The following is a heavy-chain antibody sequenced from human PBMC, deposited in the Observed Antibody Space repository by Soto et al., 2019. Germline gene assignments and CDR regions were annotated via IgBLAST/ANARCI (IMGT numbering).Heavy chain of an antibody. D-gene: IGHD6-19*01. Sequence: PGGSLRLSCSASGFIFSDYAMHWVRLTPGKGLEFVSAISNNGGSTNDAPSVWGRFTISRDNSKNTVYLEMSSLRVEDTAIYYCVKDPSRGGWYGFFLHWGQGTVVTVSP. CDR1: GFIFSDYA. CDR3: VKDPSRGGWYGFFLH. CDR2: ISNNGGST. V-gene: IGHV3-64D*06. J-gene: IGHJ1*01.